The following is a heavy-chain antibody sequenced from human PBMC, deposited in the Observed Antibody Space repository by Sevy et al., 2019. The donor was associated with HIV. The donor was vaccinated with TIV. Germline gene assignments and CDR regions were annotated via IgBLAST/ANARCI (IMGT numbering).Heavy chain of an antibody. D-gene: IGHD3-16*01. CDR3: ASDYDYAWGSLY. CDR2: ISSSSSYI. J-gene: IGHJ4*02. Sequence: GGSLRLSCAASGFTFSSYSMNWVRQAPGKGLEWVSSISSSSSYIYYADSVKGRFTISRDNAKNSLYLQMNSLRAEDTAVYYCASDYDYAWGSLYWGQGTLVTVSS. V-gene: IGHV3-21*01. CDR1: GFTFSSYS.